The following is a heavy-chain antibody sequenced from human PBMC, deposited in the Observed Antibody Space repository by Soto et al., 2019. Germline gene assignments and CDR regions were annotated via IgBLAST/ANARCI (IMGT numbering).Heavy chain of an antibody. CDR2: IYRSGTT. V-gene: IGHV4-38-2*01. CDR3: ARTHSGSYYSVFNY. J-gene: IGHJ4*02. D-gene: IGHD1-26*01. CDR1: NFSKSSSYY. Sequence: SETLSLTCVVSNFSKSSSYYWGWIRQSPGKGLEWIASIYRSGTTSYNPSLKSRVTISVDPSKNQFSLMLTAVTAADTAVYYCARTHSGSYYSVFNYWGRGSLVTVSS.